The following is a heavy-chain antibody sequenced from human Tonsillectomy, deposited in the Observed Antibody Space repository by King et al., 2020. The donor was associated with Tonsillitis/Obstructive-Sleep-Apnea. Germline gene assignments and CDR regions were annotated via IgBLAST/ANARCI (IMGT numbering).Heavy chain of an antibody. Sequence: VQLVESGGGVVQPGGSLRLSCAASGFTFDDYAMHWVRQAPGKGLEWVSLISGDGGSTYYADSVKGRFTISRDNSKNSLYLQMNSLRTEDTALYYCAKDNGLRFLEWGYFDYWGQGTLVTVSS. CDR2: ISGDGGST. CDR1: GFTFDDYA. D-gene: IGHD3-3*01. CDR3: AKDNGLRFLEWGYFDY. V-gene: IGHV3-43*02. J-gene: IGHJ4*02.